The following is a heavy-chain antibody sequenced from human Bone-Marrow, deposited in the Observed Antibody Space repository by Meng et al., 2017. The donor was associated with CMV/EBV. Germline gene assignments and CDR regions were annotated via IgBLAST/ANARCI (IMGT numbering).Heavy chain of an antibody. CDR2: IKQDGSEK. D-gene: IGHD3-3*01. V-gene: IGHV3-7*01. J-gene: IGHJ4*02. Sequence: GGSLRLSCAASGFTFSSYWMSWVRQAPGKGLEWVANIKQDGSEKYYVDSVKGRFTISRDNAKNSLYLQMNSLRAEDTAVYYCARDRLGYYDFWSGPLPLDYWGQGTLVTVSS. CDR3: ARDRLGYYDFWSGPLPLDY. CDR1: GFTFSSYW.